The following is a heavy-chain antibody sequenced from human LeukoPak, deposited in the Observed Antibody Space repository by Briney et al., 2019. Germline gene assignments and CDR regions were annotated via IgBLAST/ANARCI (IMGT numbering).Heavy chain of an antibody. CDR3: ARRNSDSSGYSHYYYYGMDV. J-gene: IGHJ6*02. D-gene: IGHD3-22*01. CDR1: GYTFTSYA. Sequence: ASVKVSCKASGYTFTSYAISWVRQAPGQGLEWMGGIIPIFGTANYAQKFQGRVTITADESTSTAYMELSSLRSEDTAVYYCARRNSDSSGYSHYYYYGMDVWGQGTTVTVSS. CDR2: IIPIFGTA. V-gene: IGHV1-69*13.